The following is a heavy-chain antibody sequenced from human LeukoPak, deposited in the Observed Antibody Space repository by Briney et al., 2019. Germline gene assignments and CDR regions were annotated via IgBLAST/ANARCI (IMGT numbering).Heavy chain of an antibody. CDR2: IRGSGGST. Sequence: GASLRLSCAASGVTFSSDAMSWVRQAPGQGLDWVSAIRGSGGSTYYADSVKGRFTISRDNSKNTLYLQMNSLRAEDAAVYYGAKLGCSSTSCLYGMDVWGQGTTVTVSS. CDR3: AKLGCSSTSCLYGMDV. D-gene: IGHD2-2*01. J-gene: IGHJ6*02. CDR1: GVTFSSDA. V-gene: IGHV3-23*01.